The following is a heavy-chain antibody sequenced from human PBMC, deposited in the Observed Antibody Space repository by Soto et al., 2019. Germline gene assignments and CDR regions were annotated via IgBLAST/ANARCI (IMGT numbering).Heavy chain of an antibody. CDR3: ARSPYMDV. V-gene: IGHV4-34*01. J-gene: IGHJ6*03. Sequence: QVQLQQWGAGLLKPSETLSLTCAVYGRSFSGYYWSWIRQSPGKGLEWIGEINHSGSTNYNPSLKSRVTILIDAPKNQFSLKMSSVTAADTAVYYCARSPYMDVWGKGTTVTVSS. CDR1: GRSFSGYY. CDR2: INHSGST.